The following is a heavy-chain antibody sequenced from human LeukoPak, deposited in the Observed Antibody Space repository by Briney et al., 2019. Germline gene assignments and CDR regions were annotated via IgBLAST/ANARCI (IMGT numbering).Heavy chain of an antibody. Sequence: GGSLRLSCAASGFTFSDYYMSWIRQAPGKGLERVSYISSSGSTIYYADSVKGRFTISRDNAKNSLYLQMNSLRAEDTAVYYCARTRSERGYDGDAFDIWDQGTMVTVSS. D-gene: IGHD5-12*01. CDR1: GFTFSDYY. CDR3: ARTRSERGYDGDAFDI. J-gene: IGHJ3*02. V-gene: IGHV3-11*04. CDR2: ISSSGSTI.